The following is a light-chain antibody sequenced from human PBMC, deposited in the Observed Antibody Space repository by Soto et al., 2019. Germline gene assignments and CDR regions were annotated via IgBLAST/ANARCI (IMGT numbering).Light chain of an antibody. CDR2: AAS. CDR1: QSISSW. J-gene: IGKJ1*01. CDR3: QQFYNYPRT. Sequence: DIQMTQSPSTLSASVGDRVSITCRASQSISSWLAWYQQKPGKAPELLIYAASTLQSGVPSRFSGSGSGTDFTLTISYLQSEDFGTYYCQQFYNYPRTFGQGTKVDIK. V-gene: IGKV1-5*01.